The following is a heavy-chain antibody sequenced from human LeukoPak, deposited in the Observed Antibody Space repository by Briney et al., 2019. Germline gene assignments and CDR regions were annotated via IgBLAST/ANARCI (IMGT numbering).Heavy chain of an antibody. CDR1: GGSISSSSYY. D-gene: IGHD6-19*01. Sequence: SETLSLTCTVSGGSISSSSYYWSWIRQPPGKGLEWIGYIYYSGSTNYNPSLKSRVTISVDTSKNQFSLKLSSVTAADTAVYYCARHQWLQPIFDYWGQGTLVTVSS. V-gene: IGHV4-61*05. J-gene: IGHJ4*02. CDR3: ARHQWLQPIFDY. CDR2: IYYSGST.